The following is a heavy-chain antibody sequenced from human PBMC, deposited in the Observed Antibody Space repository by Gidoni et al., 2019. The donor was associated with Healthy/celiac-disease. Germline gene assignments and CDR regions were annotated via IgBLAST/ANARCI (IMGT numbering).Heavy chain of an antibody. J-gene: IGHJ4*02. Sequence: EVQLLESGGGLVQPGGSLRPSCEASGCTFSSYAMRWVRQAPGKGLEWVSAISGSGGSTYYADSVKGRCTISRDNSKNTLYLQMNSLRAEDTAVYYCAKHGAARTFNLFDYWGQGTLVTVSS. D-gene: IGHD2-15*01. CDR2: ISGSGGST. CDR3: AKHGAARTFNLFDY. V-gene: IGHV3-23*01. CDR1: GCTFSSYA.